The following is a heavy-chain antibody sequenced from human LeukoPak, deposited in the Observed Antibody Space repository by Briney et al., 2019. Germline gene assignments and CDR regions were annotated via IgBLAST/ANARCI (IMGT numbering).Heavy chain of an antibody. CDR3: ARGRFYGSETFYNGFDY. D-gene: IGHD3-10*01. J-gene: IGHJ4*02. CDR1: GGSISTYY. V-gene: IGHV4-59*01. CDR2: IYHSGST. Sequence: SETLSLTCIVSGGSISTYYWSWIRQPPGKGLEWIGYIYHSGSTEYNPSLKSRVSMSVDTSKNQFSLKLTSVTAADTAVYYCARGRFYGSETFYNGFDYWGQGTLVTVSS.